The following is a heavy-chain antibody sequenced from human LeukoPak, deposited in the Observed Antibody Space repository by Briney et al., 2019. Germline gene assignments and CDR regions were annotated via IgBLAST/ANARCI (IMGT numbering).Heavy chain of an antibody. V-gene: IGHV3-23*01. D-gene: IGHD3-10*01. CDR2: ISANGGAT. CDR3: AKASGSPYYFDY. Sequence: GGSLRLSCAASGFTFSNFSMSWVRPAPGKGLECVSLISANGGATYYADSVKGRFTISRDNSKSTLYLQMNSLRADDTAVYYCAKASGSPYYFDYWGQGTLVTVSS. J-gene: IGHJ4*02. CDR1: GFTFSNFS.